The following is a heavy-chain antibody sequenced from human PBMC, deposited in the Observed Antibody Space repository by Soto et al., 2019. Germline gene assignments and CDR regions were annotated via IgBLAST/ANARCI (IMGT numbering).Heavy chain of an antibody. J-gene: IGHJ5*02. CDR1: GYTFTTYD. V-gene: IGHV1-8*01. D-gene: IGHD3-16*01. CDR3: ARGWAVNWFDP. CDR2: MNPESGST. Sequence: QVQLVQSGADVKKPGASVKVSCKTSGYTFTTYDINWGRQAPGQGLEWMGWMNPESGSTAYAEKFQGRITMTKSNSISTVYMELRSLTSEDTAVYYCARGWAVNWFDPWGQGTRVTVSS.